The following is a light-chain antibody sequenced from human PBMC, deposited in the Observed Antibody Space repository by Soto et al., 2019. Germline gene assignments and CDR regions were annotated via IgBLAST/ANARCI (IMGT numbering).Light chain of an antibody. J-gene: IGKJ4*01. CDR3: HQANTHPPT. Sequence: DIQLTQSPSFVSASVGDRVTITCRASQGISSYLAWYQQKPGKAPKLLIYAASTLQSGVPLRFSGSGSGTEFTLPISSLQPEDFSTYYCHQANTHPPTFGGGTKVEI. CDR2: AAS. V-gene: IGKV1-9*01. CDR1: QGISSY.